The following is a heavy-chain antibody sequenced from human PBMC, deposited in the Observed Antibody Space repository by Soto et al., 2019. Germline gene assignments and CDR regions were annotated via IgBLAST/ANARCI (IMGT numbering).Heavy chain of an antibody. CDR3: ARDEVGYCSSTSCRDGNYGMDV. V-gene: IGHV1-69*01. D-gene: IGHD2-2*01. J-gene: IGHJ6*02. Sequence: QVQLVQSGAEVKKPGSSVKVSCKASGGTFSSYAISWVRQAPGQGLEWMGGILPIFGTANYAQKFQGRVTITADESTSTAYMELSSLRSEDTAVYYCARDEVGYCSSTSCRDGNYGMDVWGQGTTVTVSS. CDR2: ILPIFGTA. CDR1: GGTFSSYA.